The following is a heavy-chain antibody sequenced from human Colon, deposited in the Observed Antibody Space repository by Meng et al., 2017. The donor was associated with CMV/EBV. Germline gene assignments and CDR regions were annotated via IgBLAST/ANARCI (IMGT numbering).Heavy chain of an antibody. D-gene: IGHD6-19*01. Sequence: SLKISCAASGFTFDDYAMHWVRHAPGKGLEWVSGISWNSGSIGYADSVKGRFTISRDNAKNSLYLQMNSLRAEDTALYYCAKDIALARKGNYYYYYGMDVWGQGTTVTVSS. J-gene: IGHJ6*02. CDR3: AKDIALARKGNYYYYYGMDV. CDR2: ISWNSGSI. V-gene: IGHV3-9*01. CDR1: GFTFDDYA.